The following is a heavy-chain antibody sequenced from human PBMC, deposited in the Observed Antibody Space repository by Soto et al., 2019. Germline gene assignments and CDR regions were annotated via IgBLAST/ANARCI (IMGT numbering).Heavy chain of an antibody. CDR1: GGSISSGY. CDR2: IYYGGSI. V-gene: IGHV4-59*01. Sequence: SETLSLTCSVSGGSISSGYWTWIRQPPGKGLEWIGYIYYGGSINYNPSLKSRVIISVDTAKNQFSLRLSSVTAADTAVYYCTGAYYDIHGYSLDPWGQGTSVTVSS. J-gene: IGHJ5*02. D-gene: IGHD3-22*01. CDR3: TGAYYDIHGYSLDP.